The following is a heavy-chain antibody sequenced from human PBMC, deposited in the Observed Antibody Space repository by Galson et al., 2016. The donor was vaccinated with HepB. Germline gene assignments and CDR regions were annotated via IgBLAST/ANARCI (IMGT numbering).Heavy chain of an antibody. CDR2: IYWSDDK. J-gene: IGHJ4*02. CDR3: VRESRWVTVNY. Sequence: LVKPTQTLTLTCTFSGFSLSTQEVGVGWIRQPPGEALEWLALIYWSDDKRYSPSLKHRLHISKDTSKNRVVLTMANVDPMDTATYYCVRESRWVTVNYWGQGALVTVSS. D-gene: IGHD2-21*02. CDR1: GFSLSTQEVG. V-gene: IGHV2-5*01.